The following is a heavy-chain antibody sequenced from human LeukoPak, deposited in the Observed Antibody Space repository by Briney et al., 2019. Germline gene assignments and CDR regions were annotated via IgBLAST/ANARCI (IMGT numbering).Heavy chain of an antibody. Sequence: GESLKISCKGSGYSFTSYWIGWVCQMPGKGLEWMGIIYPGDSDTRYSPSFQGQVTISADKSISTAYLQWSSLKASDTAMYYCARPLKYYDILTGYHHYYYGMDVWGQGTTVTVSS. J-gene: IGHJ6*02. V-gene: IGHV5-51*01. CDR3: ARPLKYYDILTGYHHYYYGMDV. CDR1: GYSFTSYW. D-gene: IGHD3-9*01. CDR2: IYPGDSDT.